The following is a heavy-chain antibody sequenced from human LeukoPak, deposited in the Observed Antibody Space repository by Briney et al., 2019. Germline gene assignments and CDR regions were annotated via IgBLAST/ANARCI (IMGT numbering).Heavy chain of an antibody. J-gene: IGHJ6*03. CDR2: SIPIFGTA. CDR3: ARCNTIAAAAEATYYYYYMDV. V-gene: IGHV1-69*05. D-gene: IGHD6-13*01. Sequence: GASVKVSCKASGGTFSSYAISWVRQAPGQRLEWMGGSIPIFGTANYAQKFQGRVTITTDESTSTAYMELSSLRSEDTAVYYCARCNTIAAAAEATYYYYYMDVWGKGTTATVSS. CDR1: GGTFSSYA.